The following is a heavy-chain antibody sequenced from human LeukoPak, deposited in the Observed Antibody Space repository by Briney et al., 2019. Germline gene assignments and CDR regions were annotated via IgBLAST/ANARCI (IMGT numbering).Heavy chain of an antibody. CDR3: ARDADIVVVPADYWYFDL. D-gene: IGHD2-2*01. CDR2: INPNSGGT. Sequence: EASVKVSCKASGGTFSSYAISWVRQAPGQGLEWMGWINPNSGGTNYAQKFQGWVTMTRDTSISTAYMELSRLRSDDTAVYYCARDADIVVVPADYWYFDLWGRGTLVTVSS. CDR1: GGTFSSYA. V-gene: IGHV1-2*04. J-gene: IGHJ2*01.